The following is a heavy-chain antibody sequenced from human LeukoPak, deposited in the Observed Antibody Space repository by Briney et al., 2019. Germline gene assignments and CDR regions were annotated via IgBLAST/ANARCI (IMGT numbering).Heavy chain of an antibody. V-gene: IGHV3-23*01. J-gene: IGHJ6*03. Sequence: GGSLRLSCAASGFTFSSYAMGWVRQAPGKGLEWVSGISGSGDNTYYANSVKGRFTISRDNSKNTLYLQMNSLRGEDTALYYCARSSTASYYYYYYMDVWGKGTTVTVPS. CDR1: GFTFSSYA. CDR2: ISGSGDNT. CDR3: ARSSTASYYYYYYMDV. D-gene: IGHD4-11*01.